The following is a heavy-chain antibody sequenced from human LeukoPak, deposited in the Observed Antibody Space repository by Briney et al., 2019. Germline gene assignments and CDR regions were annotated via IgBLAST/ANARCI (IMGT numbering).Heavy chain of an antibody. CDR2: IKQDGSEK. D-gene: IGHD2-15*01. J-gene: IGHJ5*02. V-gene: IGHV3-7*01. CDR3: AREYGGYQPGGWFDP. CDR1: GFTFSSYW. Sequence: GGSLRLSCAASGFTFSSYWMSWVRQAPGKGLEWVAHIKQDGSEKYYVDSVKGRFTISRDNAKNSLYLQMNSLRAEDTAVYYCAREYGGYQPGGWFDPWGQGTLVTVSS.